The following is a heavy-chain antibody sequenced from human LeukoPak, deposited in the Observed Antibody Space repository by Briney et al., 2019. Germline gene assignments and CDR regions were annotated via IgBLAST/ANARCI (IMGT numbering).Heavy chain of an antibody. CDR2: ISSSGSTI. V-gene: IGHV3-11*04. CDR3: ARGLHCSGGSCYDTTFDY. CDR1: GFTFSDYY. D-gene: IGHD2-15*01. Sequence: GGSLRLSCAASGFTFSDYYMSWIRQAPGKGLEWVSYISSSGSTIYYADSVKGRFTISRDNAKNSLYLQMNSLRAEDTAVYDCARGLHCSGGSCYDTTFDYWGQGTLVTVSS. J-gene: IGHJ4*02.